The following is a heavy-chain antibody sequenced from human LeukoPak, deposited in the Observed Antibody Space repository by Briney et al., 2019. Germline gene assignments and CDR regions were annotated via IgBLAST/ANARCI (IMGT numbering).Heavy chain of an antibody. CDR1: GFTFSSHS. CDR3: ARGWYYDSSGDAFDI. J-gene: IGHJ3*02. Sequence: GRSLRLSCAASGFTFSSHSMNWVRQAPGKGLEWVSYISSSSSTIYYADSVKGRFTISRDNAKNPLYLQMNSLRAEDTAVYYCARGWYYDSSGDAFDIWGQGTMVTVSS. CDR2: ISSSSSTI. D-gene: IGHD3-22*01. V-gene: IGHV3-48*01.